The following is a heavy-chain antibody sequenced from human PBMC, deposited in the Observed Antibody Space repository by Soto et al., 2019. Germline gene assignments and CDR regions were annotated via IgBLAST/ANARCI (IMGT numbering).Heavy chain of an antibody. CDR2: ISYDGSNK. V-gene: IGHV3-30-3*01. J-gene: IGHJ6*02. D-gene: IGHD3-3*01. CDR1: GFTFSSYA. Sequence: QVQLVESRGGVVQPGRSLRLSCAASGFTFSSYAMHWVRHAPGKGLEWVAVISYDGSNKYYADSVKGRFTISRDNSKNTLYLQMNSLRAEDTAVYYCARDSMTDVWYYGMDVWGQGTTVTVSS. CDR3: ARDSMTDVWYYGMDV.